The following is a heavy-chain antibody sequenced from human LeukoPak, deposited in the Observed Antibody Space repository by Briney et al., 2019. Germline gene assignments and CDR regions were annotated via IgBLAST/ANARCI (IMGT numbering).Heavy chain of an antibody. CDR3: AREVPYYMDV. CDR1: GGSINGYY. V-gene: IGHV4-4*07. D-gene: IGHD4/OR15-4a*01. Sequence: NPSGTLSLTCTVSGGSINGYYWSWIRQPAGKRLEWLGRVYPSGSTNYNPSLKRRVTLSVDTSKNQFSLKVTCVTAADTAVYYCAREVPYYMDVWGKGTTVTVSS. J-gene: IGHJ6*03. CDR2: VYPSGST.